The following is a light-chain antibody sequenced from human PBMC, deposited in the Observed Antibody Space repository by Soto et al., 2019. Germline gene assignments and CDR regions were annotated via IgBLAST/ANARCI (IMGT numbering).Light chain of an antibody. CDR3: QQHGISHIT. J-gene: IGKJ5*01. CDR1: QSVSSGY. V-gene: IGKV3-20*01. Sequence: EIVLTQSPGTLSLSPRERATLSCRASQSVSSGYLAWYQQKPGQAPRLLIFGASSRATGIPDRFSGSGSGTDFTLTISRLEPEDFAVYYCQQHGISHITFGQGTRLEIK. CDR2: GAS.